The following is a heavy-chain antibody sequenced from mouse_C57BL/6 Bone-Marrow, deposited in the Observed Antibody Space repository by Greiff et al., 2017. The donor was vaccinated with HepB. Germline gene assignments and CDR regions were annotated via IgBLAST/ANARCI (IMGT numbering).Heavy chain of an antibody. Sequence: EVMLVESEGGLVQPGSSMKLSCTASGFTFSDYYMAWFRQVPEKGLEWVANINYDGSSTYYLDSLKSRFIISRDNAKNILYLQMSSLKSEDTATYYCARDGYWYFDVWGTGTTVTVSS. CDR3: ARDGYWYFDV. CDR2: INYDGSST. V-gene: IGHV5-16*01. CDR1: GFTFSDYY. J-gene: IGHJ1*03.